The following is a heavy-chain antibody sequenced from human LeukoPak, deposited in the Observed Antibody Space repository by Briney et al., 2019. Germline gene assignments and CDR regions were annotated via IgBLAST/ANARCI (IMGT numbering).Heavy chain of an antibody. V-gene: IGHV3-23*01. D-gene: IGHD2-2*01. CDR3: TKDSTVPDY. CDR1: GFTFNNYD. CDR2: ISGSGGST. Sequence: GGSLRLSCAASGFTFNNYDMSWVRQAPGKGLEWVSAISGSGGSTYYADSVKGRFTISRDNPKNTLYLQMHSLRAEDTALYYCTKDSTVPDYWGQGTLVTVSS. J-gene: IGHJ4*02.